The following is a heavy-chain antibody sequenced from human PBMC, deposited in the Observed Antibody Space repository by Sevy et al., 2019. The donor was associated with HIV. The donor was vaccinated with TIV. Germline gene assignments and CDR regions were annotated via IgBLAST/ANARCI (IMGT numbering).Heavy chain of an antibody. D-gene: IGHD3-3*01. CDR1: GGSISSYY. V-gene: IGHV4-59*01. Sequence: SETLSLTCTVSGGSISSYYWSWIRQPPGEGLEWIGYIYYSGSTNYNPSLKSRVTISVDTSKNQFSLKLSSVTAADTAVYYCARAPQYYDFWSGYLNWFDPWGQGTLVTVSS. CDR2: IYYSGST. CDR3: ARAPQYYDFWSGYLNWFDP. J-gene: IGHJ5*02.